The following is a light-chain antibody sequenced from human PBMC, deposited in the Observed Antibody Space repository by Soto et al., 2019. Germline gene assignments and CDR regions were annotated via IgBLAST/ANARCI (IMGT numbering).Light chain of an antibody. Sequence: EIVLTQSPGTLSVSPGERATLSCRASQSVSTNLAWFQQKPGQAPRLLIFGASTRATGIPARFSGSGSGTDFTLTISRLEPEDFAVYYCQQRSNWPITFGQGTRLEI. V-gene: IGKV3D-11*03. J-gene: IGKJ5*01. CDR1: QSVSTN. CDR3: QQRSNWPIT. CDR2: GAS.